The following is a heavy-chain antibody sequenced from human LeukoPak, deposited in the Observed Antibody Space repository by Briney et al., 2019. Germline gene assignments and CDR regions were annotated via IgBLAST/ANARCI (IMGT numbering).Heavy chain of an antibody. Sequence: SVKVSCKASGGTFSSYTISWVRQAPGQGLEWMGRIIPILGIANYAQKFQGRVTITADKSTSTAYMELSSLRSEDTAVYYCARYTLWDCSGTSCYTGAFDIWGQGTMVTVSS. CDR2: IIPILGIA. V-gene: IGHV1-69*02. CDR3: ARYTLWDCSGTSCYTGAFDI. CDR1: GGTFSSYT. D-gene: IGHD2-2*02. J-gene: IGHJ3*02.